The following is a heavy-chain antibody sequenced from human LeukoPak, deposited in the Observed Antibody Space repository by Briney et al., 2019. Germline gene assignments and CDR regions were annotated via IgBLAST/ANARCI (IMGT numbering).Heavy chain of an antibody. CDR2: IYYNGAT. CDR1: GGSITDYY. Sequence: PSETLSLTCTVSGGSITDYYWIWIRQPPGKGLEYIGYIYYNGATNYNPSLKSRVTISVDTSKNQFSLKLSSVTAADTAVYYCARHSPSITMVRGNWFDPWGQGTLVTVSS. D-gene: IGHD3-10*01. V-gene: IGHV4-59*08. J-gene: IGHJ5*02. CDR3: ARHSPSITMVRGNWFDP.